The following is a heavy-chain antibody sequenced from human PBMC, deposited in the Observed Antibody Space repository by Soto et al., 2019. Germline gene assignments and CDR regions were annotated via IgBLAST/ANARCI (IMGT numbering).Heavy chain of an antibody. J-gene: IGHJ4*02. Sequence: SDTLYLTCAVYGVSFSGYYWSWIRQPPGKGLEWIGEINHSGSTNYNPSHKSLVNISEDKSKKKFTLKLNSVTDADTAVYYCARHKYHSSGPSAYWGQGTLVTVS. CDR3: ARHKYHSSGPSAY. CDR1: GVSFSGYY. D-gene: IGHD3-22*01. V-gene: IGHV4-34*01. CDR2: INHSGST.